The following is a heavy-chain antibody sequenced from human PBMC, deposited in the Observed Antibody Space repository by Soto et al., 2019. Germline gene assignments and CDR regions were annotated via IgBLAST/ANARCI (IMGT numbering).Heavy chain of an antibody. CDR2: INHSGST. D-gene: IGHD3-10*01. CDR3: ARIRVTMVRGVIINYYYYGMDV. V-gene: IGHV4-34*01. CDR1: GGSFSGYY. Sequence: SETLSLTCAVYGGSFSGYYWSWIRQPPGKGLEWIGEINHSGSTNYNPSLKSRVTISVDTSKNQFSLKLSSVTAADTAVYYCARIRVTMVRGVIINYYYYGMDVWGQGTTVTVS. J-gene: IGHJ6*02.